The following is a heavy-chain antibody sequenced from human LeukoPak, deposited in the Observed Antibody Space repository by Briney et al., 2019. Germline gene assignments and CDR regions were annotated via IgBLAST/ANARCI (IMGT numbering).Heavy chain of an antibody. CDR2: ISNDGGGT. CDR1: GFIFNNFG. D-gene: IGHD3-22*01. V-gene: IGHV3-23*01. Sequence: GGSLRLSCTASGFIFNNFGLMWVRQAPGKGLEWVSAISNDGGGTTYADFVKGRFTISRDHSKNTLFLQMNSLRAEDTALYYCAKGSSGYFADLWGQGTLVTVSS. J-gene: IGHJ5*02. CDR3: AKGSSGYFADL.